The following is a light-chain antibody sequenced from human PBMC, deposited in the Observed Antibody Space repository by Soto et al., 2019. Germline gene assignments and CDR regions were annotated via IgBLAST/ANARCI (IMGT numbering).Light chain of an antibody. V-gene: IGKV3D-7*01. CDR2: GAS. CDR3: QQALT. CDR1: QTVSRYY. J-gene: IGKJ4*01. Sequence: VLTQSPATLSLSPGGRAILSCRASQTVSRYYLSWYQKKPGQPPRLLIYGASTRATGVPDIFSGSGSGADFTLTISRLQPEDFAVYYCQQALTFGGGTTVE.